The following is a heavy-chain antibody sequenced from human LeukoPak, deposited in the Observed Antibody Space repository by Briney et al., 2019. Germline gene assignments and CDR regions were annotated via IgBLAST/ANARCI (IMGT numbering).Heavy chain of an antibody. Sequence: SLTLSLTCTVSGGSISSGDYYWSWIRQPPGKGLEWIGYIYYSGSTYYNPSLKSRVTISVDTSKNQFSLKLSSVTAADTAVYYCARSVTMVRGVMGFDPWGQGTLVTVSS. J-gene: IGHJ5*02. CDR2: IYYSGST. CDR1: GGSISSGDYY. D-gene: IGHD3-10*01. V-gene: IGHV4-30-4*01. CDR3: ARSVTMVRGVMGFDP.